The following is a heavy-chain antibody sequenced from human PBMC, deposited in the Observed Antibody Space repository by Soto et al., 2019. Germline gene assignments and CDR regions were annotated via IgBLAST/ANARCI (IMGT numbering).Heavy chain of an antibody. CDR3: AKSGCSSTSCYGGLIADY. CDR2: ISGSGGST. Sequence: EVQLLESGGGLVQPGGSLRLSCAASGFTFSSYAKSWVRQAPGKGLEWVSAISGSGGSTYYADSVKGRFTISRDNSKNTLYLQMNSLRAEDTAVYYCAKSGCSSTSCYGGLIADYWGQGTLVTVSS. D-gene: IGHD2-2*01. V-gene: IGHV3-23*01. J-gene: IGHJ4*02. CDR1: GFTFSSYA.